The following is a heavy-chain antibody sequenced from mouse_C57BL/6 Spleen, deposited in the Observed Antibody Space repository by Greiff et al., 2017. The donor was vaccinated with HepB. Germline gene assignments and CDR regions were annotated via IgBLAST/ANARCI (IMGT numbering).Heavy chain of an antibody. D-gene: IGHD3-2*02. J-gene: IGHJ3*01. CDR1: GYTFTSYW. Sequence: QVQLQQSGTELVKPGASVKLSCKASGYTFTSYWMHWVKQRPGQGLEWIGNINPSNGGTNYNEKFKSKATLTVDKSSSTAYMQLSSLTSEDSAVYYCAREEGSSGYHFAYWGQGTLVTVSA. CDR2: INPSNGGT. V-gene: IGHV1-53*01. CDR3: AREEGSSGYHFAY.